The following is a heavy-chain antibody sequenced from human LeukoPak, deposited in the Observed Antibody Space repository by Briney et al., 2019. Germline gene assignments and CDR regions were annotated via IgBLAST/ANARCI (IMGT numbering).Heavy chain of an antibody. CDR2: IRSKAYGGTT. CDR3: ARQYYDFQYYYYMDV. Sequence: GGSLRLSCTASGFTFGDYAMSWVRQAPGKGLEWVGFIRSKAYGGTTEYAASVKGRFTISRDNSKNSLYLQMNSLRAEDTAVYYCARQYYDFQYYYYMDVWGKGTTVTVSS. V-gene: IGHV3-49*04. J-gene: IGHJ6*03. D-gene: IGHD3-3*01. CDR1: GFTFGDYA.